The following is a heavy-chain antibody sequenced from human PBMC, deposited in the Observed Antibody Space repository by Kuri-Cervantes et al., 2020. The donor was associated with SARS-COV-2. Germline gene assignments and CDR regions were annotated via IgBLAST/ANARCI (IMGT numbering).Heavy chain of an antibody. Sequence: SETLSLTCTVSGCSISSGDYYWSWIRQPPGKGLEWIGYINYSDSTYYNPSLKSLVTISVDTSKNQFTLQLNSVTPDDTAVYYCEREAVDFDYWGQGTLVTVSS. V-gene: IGHV4-30-4*01. J-gene: IGHJ4*02. CDR3: EREAVDFDY. D-gene: IGHD2-15*01. CDR2: INYSDST. CDR1: GCSISSGDYY.